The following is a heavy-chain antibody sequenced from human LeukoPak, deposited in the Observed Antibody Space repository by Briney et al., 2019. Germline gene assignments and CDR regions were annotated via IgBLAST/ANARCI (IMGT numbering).Heavy chain of an antibody. CDR1: GFTFSSYA. Sequence: PGGSLRLSCAASGFTFSSYAMSWVRQAPGKGLEWVSAISGSGGSTYYADSVKGRFTISRDNSKNTLYLQMNSLRAEDTAVYYCAKEAHYYGSGSYIWFDPWGQGTLVTVSS. V-gene: IGHV3-23*01. J-gene: IGHJ5*02. D-gene: IGHD3-10*01. CDR3: AKEAHYYGSGSYIWFDP. CDR2: ISGSGGST.